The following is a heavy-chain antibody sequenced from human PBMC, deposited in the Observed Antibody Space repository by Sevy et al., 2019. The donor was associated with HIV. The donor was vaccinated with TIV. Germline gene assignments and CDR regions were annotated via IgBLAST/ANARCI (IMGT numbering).Heavy chain of an antibody. J-gene: IGHJ4*02. CDR1: GFTFGGYM. D-gene: IGHD3-10*01. CDR3: VKEGRDDFIPYLDF. CDR2: VSRNGGTP. V-gene: IGHV3-23*01. Sequence: GVSLRLSCAGSGFTFGGYMMNWVRQAPGRGLEWVARVSRNGGTPEYGDSAKGRFTISRDNSKNTVYLQLKELRAEDTALYYCVKEGRDDFIPYLDFWGQRILVTVSS.